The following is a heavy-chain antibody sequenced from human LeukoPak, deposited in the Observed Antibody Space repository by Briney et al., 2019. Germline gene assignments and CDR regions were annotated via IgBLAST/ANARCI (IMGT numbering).Heavy chain of an antibody. J-gene: IGHJ4*02. CDR2: ISGSGDTT. CDR1: GFTFSRYE. Sequence: GGSLRLSCSASGFTFSRYEMNWVHQAPGKGLEWISYISGSGDTTYYADSVKGRFTISRDNAKNSLYLQVNSLRAEDTAVYYCARTSTTLDYWGQGTLVTVSS. CDR3: ARTSTTLDY. D-gene: IGHD1-26*01. V-gene: IGHV3-48*03.